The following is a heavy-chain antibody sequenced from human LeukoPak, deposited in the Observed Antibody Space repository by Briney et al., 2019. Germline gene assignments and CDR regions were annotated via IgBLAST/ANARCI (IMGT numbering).Heavy chain of an antibody. CDR3: ARHDTSGWYAFDQ. Sequence: GRSLRLSCAASGFTFSSYWMSWVRQAPGKGLEWVANIKQDGSEKYYVDSVKGRFTISRDNAKNSLYLQMNSLRAEDTAVYYCARHDTSGWYAFDQWGQGTLVTASS. CDR2: IKQDGSEK. D-gene: IGHD6-19*01. CDR1: GFTFSSYW. J-gene: IGHJ5*02. V-gene: IGHV3-7*01.